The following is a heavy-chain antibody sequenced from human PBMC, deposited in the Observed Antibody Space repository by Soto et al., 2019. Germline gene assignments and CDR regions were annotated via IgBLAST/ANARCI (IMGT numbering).Heavy chain of an antibody. CDR3: ARSMNDHNHHHWGFDY. CDR1: GGSFSAYH. D-gene: IGHD7-27*01. CDR2: IDYRGNT. J-gene: IGHJ4*02. V-gene: IGHV4-34*01. Sequence: SETLSLTCAVYGGSFSAYHWSWIRQAPGKGLEWIGEIDYRGNTNYLPSLKSRVSMPVDTSKNQFSLRLDAVTAADTAIYFCARSMNDHNHHHWGFDYWGQGTRVTVSS.